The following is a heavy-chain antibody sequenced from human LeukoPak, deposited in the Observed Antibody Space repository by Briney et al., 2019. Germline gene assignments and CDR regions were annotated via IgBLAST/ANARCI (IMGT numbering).Heavy chain of an antibody. CDR3: TRGRYFGDYPDY. D-gene: IGHD4-17*01. CDR1: GFTFSSYS. V-gene: IGHV3-48*02. J-gene: IGHJ4*02. Sequence: GVSLRLSCAASGFTFSSYSMDWVRQAPGKGLEWVSYITGSSSTIYYADSVKGRFTISRDNAKNSLYLQMNSLRDEDTAVYYCTRGRYFGDYPDYWGQGTLVTVSS. CDR2: ITGSSSTI.